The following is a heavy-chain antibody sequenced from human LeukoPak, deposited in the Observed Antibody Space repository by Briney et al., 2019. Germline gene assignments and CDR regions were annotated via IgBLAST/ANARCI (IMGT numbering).Heavy chain of an antibody. D-gene: IGHD6-19*01. J-gene: IGHJ4*02. CDR3: ARSSGWYLLDY. Sequence: PSETLSLTCAVYGGSFSGYYWSWLRQPPGKGLEWIGYIRYSGSTNYNPSLKSRVTISVDTSKNQLSLKLSSVTAADTAVYYCARSSGWYLLDYWGQGTLVSVSS. CDR1: GGSFSGYY. CDR2: IRYSGST. V-gene: IGHV4-59*01.